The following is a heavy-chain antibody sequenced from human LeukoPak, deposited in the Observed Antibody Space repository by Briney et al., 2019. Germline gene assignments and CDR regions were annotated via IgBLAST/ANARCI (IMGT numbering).Heavy chain of an antibody. Sequence: SETLSLTCIVSGYSISSDYYWGWIRQPPGKGLEWIGSIYHSGSTYYNPSLKSRITISVDTSKNQFSLKMSSVTSADTAVYYCARDSRGATITWGYYMDVWGRGTTVSVSS. D-gene: IGHD1-26*01. CDR1: GYSISSDYY. J-gene: IGHJ6*03. V-gene: IGHV4-38-2*02. CDR2: IYHSGST. CDR3: ARDSRGATITWGYYMDV.